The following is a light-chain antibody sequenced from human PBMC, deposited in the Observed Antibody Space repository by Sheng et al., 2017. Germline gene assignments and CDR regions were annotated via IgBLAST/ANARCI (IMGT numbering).Light chain of an antibody. CDR2: EVS. V-gene: IGLV2-8*01. Sequence: QSALTQPPSASGSPGQSVTISCTGTNSDVGGYNRVSWYQQHPGKAPKLMIYEVSQRPSGVPDRFSGSKSGNTASLTVSGLQAEDEADYYCSSYAGRNNLGVFGGGTKLTVL. CDR1: NSDVGGYNR. J-gene: IGLJ3*02. CDR3: SSYAGRNNLGV.